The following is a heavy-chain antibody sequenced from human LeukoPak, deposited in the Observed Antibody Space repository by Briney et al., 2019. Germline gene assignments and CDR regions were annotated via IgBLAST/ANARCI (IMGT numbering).Heavy chain of an antibody. CDR1: GDTFTSHR. Sequence: ASVKVSCKASGDTFTSHRVHWVRQAPGQGLEWMGIINPSGGSATHAQKFQGRITMTRDTSTSTLYMELSSLRSEDTAVYYCAREGADWGQGTLVTVSS. CDR2: INPSGGSA. J-gene: IGHJ4*02. CDR3: AREGAD. D-gene: IGHD1-26*01. V-gene: IGHV1-46*01.